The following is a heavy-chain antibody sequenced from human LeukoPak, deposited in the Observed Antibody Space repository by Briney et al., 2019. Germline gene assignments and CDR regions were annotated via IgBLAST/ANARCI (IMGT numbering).Heavy chain of an antibody. V-gene: IGHV4-34*01. CDR3: ARGGGSIVVVPAAISRRNWFDP. Sequence: SETLSLTCAVYGGSFSGYYWSWIRQPPGKGLEWIGEINHSGSTNYNPSLKSRVTISVDTSKNQFSLKLSSVTAADTAVYYCARGGGSIVVVPAAISRRNWFDPWGQGTLVTVSS. CDR2: INHSGST. D-gene: IGHD2-2*02. CDR1: GGSFSGYY. J-gene: IGHJ5*02.